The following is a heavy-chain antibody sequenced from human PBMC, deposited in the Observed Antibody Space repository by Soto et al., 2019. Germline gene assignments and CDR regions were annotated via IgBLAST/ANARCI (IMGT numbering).Heavy chain of an antibody. CDR1: GFTFSSSA. V-gene: IGHV3-30-3*01. Sequence: GGSLRLSCAASGFTFSSSAMHWVRQAPGKGLEWVAVISYDGSNKYYADSVKGRFTISRDNSKNTLYLQMNSLRAEDTAVYYCARDQRPYYYYYGMDVWGQGTTVTVSS. CDR3: ARDQRPYYYYYGMDV. CDR2: ISYDGSNK. D-gene: IGHD6-25*01. J-gene: IGHJ6*02.